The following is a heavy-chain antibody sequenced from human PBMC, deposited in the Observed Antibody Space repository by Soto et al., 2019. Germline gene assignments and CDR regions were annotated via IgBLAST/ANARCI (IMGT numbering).Heavy chain of an antibody. D-gene: IGHD3-3*01. J-gene: IGHJ3*02. CDR3: AREIFGVIISGGRDAFDI. Sequence: SVKVSCKASGGTFSTYAISWVRQAPGQGLEWMGGIIPIFGTAKYAQKFQGRVTITADESTSTAYMELSSLRSEDTAVYYCAREIFGVIISGGRDAFDIWGQGTMVT. V-gene: IGHV1-69*13. CDR2: IIPIFGTA. CDR1: GGTFSTYA.